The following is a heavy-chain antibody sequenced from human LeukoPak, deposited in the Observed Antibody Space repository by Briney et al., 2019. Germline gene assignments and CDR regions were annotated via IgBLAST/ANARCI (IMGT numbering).Heavy chain of an antibody. V-gene: IGHV4-61*01. CDR2: IYYSGST. Sequence: PSETLSLTCTVSGGSVSSGSYYWSWIRQPPGKGLEWIGYIYYSGSTNYNPSLKSRVTMAVDTSKNQFSLKLSSVTAADTAVYYCARGYSSSWYYFDYWGQGTLVTVTS. CDR1: GGSVSSGSYY. J-gene: IGHJ4*02. D-gene: IGHD6-13*01. CDR3: ARGYSSSWYYFDY.